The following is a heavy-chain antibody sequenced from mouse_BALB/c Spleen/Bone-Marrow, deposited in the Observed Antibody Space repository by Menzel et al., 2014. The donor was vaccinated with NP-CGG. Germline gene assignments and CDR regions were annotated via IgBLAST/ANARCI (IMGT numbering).Heavy chain of an antibody. CDR2: IWAGGST. D-gene: IGHD2-10*01. J-gene: IGHJ2*01. Sequence: VKVVESGPGLVAPSQSLSITCTVSGFSLTSYGVHWVRQPPGKGLEWLGIIWAGGSTNHNSALMSRLSISKDNSKSQVFLKMNSLQTDDTAMYFCAIAYFGNYNYYFDYWGQGTTLTVSS. CDR3: AIAYFGNYNYYFDY. V-gene: IGHV2-9*02. CDR1: GFSLTSYG.